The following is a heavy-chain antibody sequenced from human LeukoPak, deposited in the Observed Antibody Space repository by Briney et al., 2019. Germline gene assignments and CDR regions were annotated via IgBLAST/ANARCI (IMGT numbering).Heavy chain of an antibody. Sequence: AGGSLRLSCAASGFTFSSNWMNWVRQAPGKGLVWVSRINSDGSTITYADSVKGRFTISRDNAKNTLYLQMNSLRAEDTAVYYCANMAVPALGQGTLVTVSS. D-gene: IGHD6-19*01. V-gene: IGHV3-74*01. CDR2: INSDGSTI. CDR1: GFTFSSNW. CDR3: ANMAVPA. J-gene: IGHJ5*02.